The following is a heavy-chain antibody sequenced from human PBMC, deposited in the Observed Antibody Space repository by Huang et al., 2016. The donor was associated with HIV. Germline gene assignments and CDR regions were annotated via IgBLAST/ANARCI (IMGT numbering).Heavy chain of an antibody. Sequence: QVQLVQSGAEVKTPGSSVKVSCKASGGTFSKYAISWVRQAPGQGLEWMGGIIPMVGTPNYALKFQGRVTITADDSTSTTYVEVSSLRSEDTALYYCARGQLGSYGDYDVLYWGQGTLVTVSS. CDR2: IIPMVGTP. V-gene: IGHV1-69*13. J-gene: IGHJ4*02. CDR3: ARGQLGSYGDYDVLY. D-gene: IGHD4-17*01. CDR1: GGTFSKYA.